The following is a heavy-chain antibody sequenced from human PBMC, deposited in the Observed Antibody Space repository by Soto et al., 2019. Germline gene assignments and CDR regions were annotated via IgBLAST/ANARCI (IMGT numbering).Heavy chain of an antibody. Sequence: EVQLLESGGGLVQPGGSLRLSCAASGFTFSSYAMSWVRQAPGKGLEWVTSIDGGGGSTCYADSVKGRFTISRDKSRNTLSLQMNTLRAEDTALYYCAKGGEIVVVGTLDAWGQGTLVTVSS. CDR2: IDGGGGST. V-gene: IGHV3-23*01. J-gene: IGHJ1*01. CDR3: AKGGEIVVVGTLDA. CDR1: GFTFSSYA. D-gene: IGHD2-15*01.